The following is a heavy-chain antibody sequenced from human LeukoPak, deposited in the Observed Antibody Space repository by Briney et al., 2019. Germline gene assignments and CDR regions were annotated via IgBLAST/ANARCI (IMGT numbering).Heavy chain of an antibody. CDR2: ISSSSSYI. D-gene: IGHD4-17*01. J-gene: IGHJ3*02. Sequence: GGSLRLSCAASGFTFSSYSMNWVRQAPGKGLEWVSSISSSSSYIYYADSVKGRFTISRDNAKNSLYLQMNSLRAEDTAVYYCARAPGDYGAFDIWGQGTIVTVSS. CDR3: ARAPGDYGAFDI. V-gene: IGHV3-21*01. CDR1: GFTFSSYS.